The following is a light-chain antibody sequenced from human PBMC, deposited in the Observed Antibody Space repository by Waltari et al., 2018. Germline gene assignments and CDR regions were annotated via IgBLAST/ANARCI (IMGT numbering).Light chain of an antibody. Sequence: DIVMTQSPDSLAVSLGERATINCKSSQSVLYSSNNNNYLAWYQQKPGQPPKLIIYWASXXXXXXXXRXXXSXXXXXXXLTISSLXAEDXXXXXXXQYYSTPLFTFGPGTKVDIK. V-gene: IGKV4-1*01. CDR1: QSVLYSSNNNNY. J-gene: IGKJ3*01. CDR2: WAS. CDR3: XQYYSTPLFT.